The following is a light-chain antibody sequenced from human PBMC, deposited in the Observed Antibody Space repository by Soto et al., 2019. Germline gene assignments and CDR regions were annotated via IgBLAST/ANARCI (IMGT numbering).Light chain of an antibody. V-gene: IGKV1-12*01. CDR2: AAS. Sequence: DIQMTQAPFSVSASVGDRVTITCRASQGISTSLAWYQQKPGKAPKLLIYAASSLQSGVPSRFSGTGSGTDFTLTISSLQPADFATYYCQQVKNFRWTFGQGTKVEVK. CDR3: QQVKNFRWT. CDR1: QGISTS. J-gene: IGKJ1*01.